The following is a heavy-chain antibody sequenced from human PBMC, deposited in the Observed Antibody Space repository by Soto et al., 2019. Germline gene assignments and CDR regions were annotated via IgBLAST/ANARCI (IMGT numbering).Heavy chain of an antibody. J-gene: IGHJ4*02. CDR1: GGTFSSYA. D-gene: IGHD3-22*01. CDR3: ARAHPYYYDSPRSWQAFDY. V-gene: IGHV1-69*13. CDR2: IIPIFGTA. Sequence: SVKVSCKASGGTFSSYAISWVRQAPGQGLEWMGGIIPIFGTANYAQKFQGRVTITADESTSTVYMELSSLRSEDTAVYYCARAHPYYYDSPRSWQAFDYWGQGTLVTVSS.